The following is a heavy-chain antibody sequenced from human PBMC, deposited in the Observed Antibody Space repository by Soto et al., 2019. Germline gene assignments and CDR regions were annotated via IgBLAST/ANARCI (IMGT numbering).Heavy chain of an antibody. CDR1: GYTFTTYD. D-gene: IGHD3-22*01. CDR3: ARVIGYYYHMDV. V-gene: IGHV1-18*01. Sequence: QVQLVQSGGEVKKPGASVKVSCKASGYTFTTYDLSWVRQAPGQGLEWMGWISAYNGNTNYAQNLQGRVTMTKDTSTSTAYMELRSLRSDDTAVYYCARVIGYYYHMDVWGQGTTVTVSS. J-gene: IGHJ6*02. CDR2: ISAYNGNT.